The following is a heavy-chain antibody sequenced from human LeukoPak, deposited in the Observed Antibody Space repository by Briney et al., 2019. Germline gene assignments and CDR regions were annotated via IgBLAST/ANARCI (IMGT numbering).Heavy chain of an antibody. CDR1: GFTFSSYG. J-gene: IGHJ4*02. CDR3: AKGSGSYYNYSY. D-gene: IGHD3-10*01. Sequence: GGSLRLSCAASGFTFSSYGMHWVRQAPGKGLEWVAVISYDGSNKYYADSVKGRFTISRDNSKNTLYLQMNSLRAEDTAVYYCAKGSGSYYNYSYWGQGTLVTVSS. V-gene: IGHV3-30*18. CDR2: ISYDGSNK.